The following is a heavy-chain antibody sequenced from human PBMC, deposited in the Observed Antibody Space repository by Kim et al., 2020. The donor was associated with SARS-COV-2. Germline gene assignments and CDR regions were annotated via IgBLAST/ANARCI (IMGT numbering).Heavy chain of an antibody. CDR3: ASTDQLLYLDY. J-gene: IGHJ4*02. D-gene: IGHD2-2*01. V-gene: IGHV1-8*01. CDR2: NT. Sequence: NTGYDQKFQGKVTMTRNTSIGTAYMEPGSLRAEDTAVYYCASTDQLLYLDYWGQGTLVTVSS.